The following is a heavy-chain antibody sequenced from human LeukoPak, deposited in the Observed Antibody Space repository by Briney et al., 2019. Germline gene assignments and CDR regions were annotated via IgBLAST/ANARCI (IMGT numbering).Heavy chain of an antibody. J-gene: IGHJ4*02. CDR1: GFTVSSNS. Sequence: GGSLRLSCTVSGFTVSSNSMSWVRQAPGKGLEWVSFIYSGTIHYSDSVKGRFTISRDNSKNTLYLQMNSLRAEDTAVYYCAKGTGGWFWLFDYWGQGTLVTVSS. CDR2: IYSGTI. CDR3: AKGTGGWFWLFDY. V-gene: IGHV3-53*01. D-gene: IGHD6-19*01.